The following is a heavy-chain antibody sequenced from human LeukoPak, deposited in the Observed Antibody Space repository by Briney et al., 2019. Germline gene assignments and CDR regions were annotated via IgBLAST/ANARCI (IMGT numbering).Heavy chain of an antibody. V-gene: IGHV3-33*01. D-gene: IGHD4-17*01. CDR1: GFTFSSYG. CDR2: IWYDGSNK. Sequence: PGGSLRLSCAASGFTFSSYGMHWVRQAPGKGLEWVVVIWYDGSNKYYADSVKGRFAISRDNSKNTLYLQMNSLRAEDTAVYYCARDPLYGEPDDYWGQGTLVTVSS. J-gene: IGHJ4*02. CDR3: ARDPLYGEPDDY.